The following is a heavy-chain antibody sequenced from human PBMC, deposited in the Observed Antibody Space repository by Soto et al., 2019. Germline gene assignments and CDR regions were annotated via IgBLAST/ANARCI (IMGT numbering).Heavy chain of an antibody. Sequence: GGCLRLYCVTSGINFTCYWMHWVRQAPGKGLVWVSRINSDGSSTYYADSVKGRFTISRDNAKNTLYLQMNSLRAEDTAVYYCTSSLSPMDVWGQGT. J-gene: IGHJ6*02. CDR1: GINFTCYW. CDR3: TSSLSPMDV. V-gene: IGHV3-74*01. CDR2: INSDGSST.